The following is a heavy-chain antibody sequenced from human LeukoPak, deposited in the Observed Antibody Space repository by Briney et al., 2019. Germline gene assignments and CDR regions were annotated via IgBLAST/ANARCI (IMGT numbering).Heavy chain of an antibody. J-gene: IGHJ4*02. Sequence: GVLRLSCVASGFTFSSYAMSWVRQAPGKGLEWVSVISGSGGSTYYADSVKGRFTISRDNSKNTLYLQMNSLRAEDTAVYYCAKDLVRWGNPSPPDYWGQGTLVTVSS. CDR2: ISGSGGST. CDR1: GFTFSSYA. D-gene: IGHD2-8*01. V-gene: IGHV3-23*01. CDR3: AKDLVRWGNPSPPDY.